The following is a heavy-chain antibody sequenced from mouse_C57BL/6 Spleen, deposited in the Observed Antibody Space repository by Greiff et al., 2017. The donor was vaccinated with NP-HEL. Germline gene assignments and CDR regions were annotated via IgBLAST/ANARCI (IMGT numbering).Heavy chain of an antibody. V-gene: IGHV1-15*01. CDR1: GYTFTDYE. D-gene: IGHD1-1*01. J-gene: IGHJ2*01. CDR2: IDPETGGT. Sequence: QVQLKESGAELVRPGASVTLSCKASGYTFTDYEMHWVKQTPVHGLEWIGAIDPETGGTAYNQKFKGKAILTADKSSSTAYMELRSLTSEDSAVYYCTRRITTVVYLDYWGQGTTLTVSS. CDR3: TRRITTVVYLDY.